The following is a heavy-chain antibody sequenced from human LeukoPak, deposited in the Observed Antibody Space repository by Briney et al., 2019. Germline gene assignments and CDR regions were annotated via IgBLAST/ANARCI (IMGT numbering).Heavy chain of an antibody. J-gene: IGHJ4*02. CDR1: GGSISSSSYY. CDR2: IYYSGST. V-gene: IGHV4-39*07. CDR3: ASGRWENPQSFDY. Sequence: SETLSLTCTVSGGSISSSSYYWGWIRQPPGKGLEWIGSIYYSGSTNYNPSLKSRVTISVDTSKNQFSLKLSSVTAADTAVYYCASGRWENPQSFDYWGQGTLVTVSS. D-gene: IGHD1-26*01.